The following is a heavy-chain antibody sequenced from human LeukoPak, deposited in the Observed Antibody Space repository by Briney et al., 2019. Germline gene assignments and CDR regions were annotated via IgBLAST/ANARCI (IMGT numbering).Heavy chain of an antibody. V-gene: IGHV3-48*04. CDR1: EFTFSDYG. J-gene: IGHJ4*02. CDR3: TRVESWSGSPEH. Sequence: PGGSLRLSCAASEFTFSDYGMSWVRQAPGKGPEWVSYISSGGTNIYYADSVKGRFTISRDNDKNSLYLQMNSLRAEDTAVYYCTRVESWSGSPEHWGQGTLVIVSS. D-gene: IGHD3-3*01. CDR2: ISSGGTNI.